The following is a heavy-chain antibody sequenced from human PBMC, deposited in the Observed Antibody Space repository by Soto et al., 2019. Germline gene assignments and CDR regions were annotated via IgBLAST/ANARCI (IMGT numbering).Heavy chain of an antibody. J-gene: IGHJ5*02. Sequence: SETLSLTCTVSGDSISSGDYYWSWIRQPPGKGLEWIGCIYYSGNTYYNPSLKRRFSISVDTSKNQFSLQLSSVTVADTAVYYCARDQLEGNWFDPWGQGTLVTVSS. CDR1: GDSISSGDYY. V-gene: IGHV4-30-4*01. D-gene: IGHD1-1*01. CDR2: IYYSGNT. CDR3: ARDQLEGNWFDP.